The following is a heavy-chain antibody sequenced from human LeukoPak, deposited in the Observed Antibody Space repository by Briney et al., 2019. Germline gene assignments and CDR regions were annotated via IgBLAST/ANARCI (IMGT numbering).Heavy chain of an antibody. CDR3: ARVRDGYNYGDFDY. D-gene: IGHD5-24*01. CDR2: IYYSGST. Sequence: PSETLSLTCTVSGGSISSYYWSWIRQPPGKGLEWIGYIYYSGSTNYNPSLKSRVTISVDTSKNQFSLKLSSVTAADTAVYYCARVRDGYNYGDFDYWGQGTLVTVSS. CDR1: GGSISSYY. J-gene: IGHJ4*02. V-gene: IGHV4-59*01.